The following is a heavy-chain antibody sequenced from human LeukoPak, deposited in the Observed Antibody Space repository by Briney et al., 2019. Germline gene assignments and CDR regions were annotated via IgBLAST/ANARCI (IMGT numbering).Heavy chain of an antibody. CDR1: GYSISSGYY. Sequence: SETLSLTCTVSGYSISSGYYWGWIRQPPGKGLEWIGSIYHSGSTYYNPSLKSRVTISVDTSKNQFSLKLSSVTAADTAVYYCARVTRELLRDYYYYMDVWGKGTTVTVSS. D-gene: IGHD1-26*01. V-gene: IGHV4-38-2*02. J-gene: IGHJ6*03. CDR3: ARVTRELLRDYYYYMDV. CDR2: IYHSGST.